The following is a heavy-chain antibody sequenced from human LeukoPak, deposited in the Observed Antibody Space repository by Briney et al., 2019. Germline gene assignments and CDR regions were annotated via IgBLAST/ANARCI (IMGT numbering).Heavy chain of an antibody. CDR2: IIPIFGTA. D-gene: IGHD1-20*01. V-gene: IGHV1-69*13. Sequence: SVKVSCKASGGTFSSYAISWVRQAPGQGLEWMGGIIPIFGTANYAQKFQGRVTITADGSTSTAYMELSSLRSEDTAVYYCARGYLITGTTDYYYGMDVWGQGATVTVSS. CDR3: ARGYLITGTTDYYYGMDV. J-gene: IGHJ6*02. CDR1: GGTFSSYA.